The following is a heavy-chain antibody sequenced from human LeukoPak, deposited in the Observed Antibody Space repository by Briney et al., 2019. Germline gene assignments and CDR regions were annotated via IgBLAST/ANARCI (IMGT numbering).Heavy chain of an antibody. V-gene: IGHV4-61*05. J-gene: IGHJ4*02. Sequence: NSSETLSLTCTVSGGSISSSSYYWGWIRQPPGKGLEWIGYIYYTGSTNYNPSLKSRVTISIDTSKNQVSLKLSSVTAADTALYYCARSSRGAAAGFDYWGQGTLVTVSS. D-gene: IGHD6-13*01. CDR1: GGSISSSSYY. CDR2: IYYTGST. CDR3: ARSSRGAAAGFDY.